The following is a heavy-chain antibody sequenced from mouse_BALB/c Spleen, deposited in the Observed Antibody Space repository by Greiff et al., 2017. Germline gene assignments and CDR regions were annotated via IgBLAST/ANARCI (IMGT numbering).Heavy chain of an antibody. J-gene: IGHJ3*01. D-gene: IGHD2-1*01. Sequence: VQLQQSGAELAKPGASVKMSCKASGYTFTSYWMHWVKQRPGQGLEWIGYINPSTGYTEYNQKFKDKATLTADKSSSTAYMQLSSLTSEDSAVYYCARLGGNYPAWLAYWGQGTLVTVSA. CDR1: GYTFTSYW. CDR3: ARLGGNYPAWLAY. CDR2: INPSTGYT. V-gene: IGHV1-7*01.